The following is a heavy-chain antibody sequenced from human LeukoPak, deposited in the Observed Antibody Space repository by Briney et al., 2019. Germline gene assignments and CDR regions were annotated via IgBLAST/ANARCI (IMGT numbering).Heavy chain of an antibody. CDR1: GFTFRSYC. V-gene: IGHV3-48*04. Sequence: PGGSLRLSFSGSGFTFRSYCINWVRPASGEGLGWVSYISSSSSTIYYADSVKGRFTISRDNAKNSLYLQMNSLRAEDTAVYYCARVFYDSSDLDYWGQGTLVTVSS. CDR2: ISSSSSTI. D-gene: IGHD3-22*01. CDR3: ARVFYDSSDLDY. J-gene: IGHJ4*02.